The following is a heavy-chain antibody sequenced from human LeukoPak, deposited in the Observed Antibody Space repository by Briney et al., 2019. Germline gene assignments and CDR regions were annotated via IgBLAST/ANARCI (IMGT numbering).Heavy chain of an antibody. CDR1: GFTFGDYA. CDR2: IRSKAYGGTT. CDR3: TRVPFYGGSYLGGWFDP. V-gene: IGHV3-49*03. J-gene: IGHJ5*02. Sequence: PGGALRLSCTASGFTFGDYAMSWFGQAPGKGVEGVGFIRSKAYGGTTEYAASVKGRFTISRDDSKSIAYLQMNSLKTEDTAVYYCTRVPFYGGSYLGGWFDPWGQGTLVTVSS. D-gene: IGHD4-23*01.